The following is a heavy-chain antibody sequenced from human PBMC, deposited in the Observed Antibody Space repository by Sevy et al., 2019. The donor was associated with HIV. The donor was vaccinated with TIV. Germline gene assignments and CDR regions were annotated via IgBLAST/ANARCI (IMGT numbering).Heavy chain of an antibody. CDR2: ISSSGSNI. Sequence: GGSLRLSCAVSGFTFSSYSMNWVRQAPGKGLEWVSSISSSGSNIYYADSVKGRFTISRDNAKNSLYLQMNSLRAEDTAVYYCSRLLVLRWFDSWGQGTLVTVSS. D-gene: IGHD3-10*01. V-gene: IGHV3-21*01. J-gene: IGHJ5*01. CDR3: SRLLVLRWFDS. CDR1: GFTFSSYS.